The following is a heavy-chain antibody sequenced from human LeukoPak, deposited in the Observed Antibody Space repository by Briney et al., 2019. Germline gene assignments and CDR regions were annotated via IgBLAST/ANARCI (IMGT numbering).Heavy chain of an antibody. J-gene: IGHJ3*01. D-gene: IGHD2-21*01. Sequence: TGGSLRLSCAASGFTLRSYGMHWVRQTPDSVKGRFTITRDDSKNTLYLQMNSLRAEDTAVYYCAKGKVNHDGALDAWGQGTLVTVSS. CDR3: AKGKVNHDGALDA. CDR1: GFTLRSYG. V-gene: IGHV3-33*03.